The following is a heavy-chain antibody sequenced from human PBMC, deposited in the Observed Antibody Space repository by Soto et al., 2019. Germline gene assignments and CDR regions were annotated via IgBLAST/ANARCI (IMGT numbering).Heavy chain of an antibody. CDR3: GRGRGYSNAWGSYYSGMDV. CDR2: INHNGST. V-gene: IGHV4-34*01. D-gene: IGHD6-19*01. CDR1: GGSFSNYY. Sequence: SETLSLTCAIYGGSFSNYYWNWIRQPPGKGLEWMGKINHNGSTNYSSSLKSRLTISVDTSKNQFSLKLISVTAADTAVYFCGRGRGYSNAWGSYYSGMDVWGQGTTVTVSS. J-gene: IGHJ6*02.